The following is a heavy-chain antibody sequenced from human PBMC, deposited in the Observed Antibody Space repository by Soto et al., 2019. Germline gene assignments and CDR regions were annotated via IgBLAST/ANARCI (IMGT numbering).Heavy chain of an antibody. CDR1: GFTFNDHY. Sequence: GGSLRLSCAASGFTFNDHYMDWVRQAPGKGLEWVGRTRNKANFYTTEYAASVISRFTISRDDSTNSLYLHMNSLKTEDTAVYYCARETTVITYEINAFDFWGQGTMVTVSS. CDR3: ARETTVITYEINAFDF. V-gene: IGHV3-72*01. J-gene: IGHJ3*01. D-gene: IGHD4-17*01. CDR2: TRNKANFYTT.